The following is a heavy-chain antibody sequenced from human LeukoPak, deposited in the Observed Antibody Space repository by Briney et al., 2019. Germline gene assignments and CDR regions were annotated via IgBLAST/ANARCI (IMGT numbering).Heavy chain of an antibody. V-gene: IGHV3-30*18. Sequence: GGSLRLSCAASGFTFSSYGMHWVRQAPGKGLEWVAVISYDGSNKYYADSVKGRFTISRDNSKNTLYLQMNSLRAGDTAVYYCVKEPYYDSSGYYEIDYWGQGTLVTVSS. J-gene: IGHJ4*02. CDR1: GFTFSSYG. CDR2: ISYDGSNK. D-gene: IGHD3-22*01. CDR3: VKEPYYDSSGYYEIDY.